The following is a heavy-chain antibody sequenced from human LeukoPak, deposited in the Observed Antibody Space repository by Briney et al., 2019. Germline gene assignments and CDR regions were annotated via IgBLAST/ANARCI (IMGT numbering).Heavy chain of an antibody. CDR1: GFTFSSYG. J-gene: IGHJ4*02. Sequence: GGSLRLSCAASGFTFSSYGMHWVRQAPGKGLEWVAVISHDGSNRYYADSVKGRFTISRDNSKNTLYLQMNSLRVEDTAVYYCAKASATVTTLSPYYFDYWGQGTLVTVSS. D-gene: IGHD4-17*01. V-gene: IGHV3-30*18. CDR3: AKASATVTTLSPYYFDY. CDR2: ISHDGSNR.